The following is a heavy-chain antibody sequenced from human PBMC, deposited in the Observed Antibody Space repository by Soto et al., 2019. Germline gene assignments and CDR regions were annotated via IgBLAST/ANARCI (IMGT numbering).Heavy chain of an antibody. J-gene: IGHJ4*02. D-gene: IGHD5-12*01. CDR2: IITITGFI. CDR1: GFTFSSYS. V-gene: IGHV3-21*02. Sequence: EVQLVESGGGLVKPGGSLRLSCAASGFTFSSYSMNWVRQAPGKGLEWVSIITITGFIDYADSVKGRFTISRDNAKSSLYLQMNSLRAEDTAVYYCARDSRKYNAYDYNWGQGNLVPVSS. CDR3: ARDSRKYNAYDYN.